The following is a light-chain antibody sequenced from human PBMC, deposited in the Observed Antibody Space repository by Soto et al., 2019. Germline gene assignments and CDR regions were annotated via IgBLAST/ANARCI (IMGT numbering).Light chain of an antibody. V-gene: IGKV3-15*01. CDR2: GAS. CDR1: QSVSSN. CDR3: HQSNDWWT. Sequence: EIVMTQSPATLSVSPGERATLSCRASQSVSSNLAWHQQKPGQAPRILIYGASTRATGIPARFSGSGSGTEFTLTISSLQSEDFAVYYCHQSNDWWTFGQGTKVDI. J-gene: IGKJ1*01.